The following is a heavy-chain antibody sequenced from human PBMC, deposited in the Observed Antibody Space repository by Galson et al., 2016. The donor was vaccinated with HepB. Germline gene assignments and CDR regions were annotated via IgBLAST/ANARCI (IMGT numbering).Heavy chain of an antibody. V-gene: IGHV4-30-4*01. D-gene: IGHD2-15*01. Sequence: TLSLTCTVSGGSISSGDYYWSWIRQPPGKGLEWIGYIYYSGSTYYNPSPKSRVTISVDTSKNQFSLKLSSVTAADTAVYYCARGGKYCSGGNCYYYFYYGMDVWGKGTTVTVSS. CDR3: ARGGKYCSGGNCYYYFYYGMDV. CDR2: IYYSGST. J-gene: IGHJ6*04. CDR1: GGSISSGDYY.